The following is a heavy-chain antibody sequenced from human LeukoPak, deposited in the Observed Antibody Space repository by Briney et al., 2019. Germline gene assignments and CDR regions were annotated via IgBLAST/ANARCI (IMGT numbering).Heavy chain of an antibody. Sequence: GGSLRLSCAASGFTFSSYSMNWVRQAPGKGLEWVSSISSSSSYIYYADSVKGRFTISRDNAKNSLYLQMNSLRAEDTAVYYCARDGGSAIPFDYWGQGTLVTVSS. V-gene: IGHV3-21*01. CDR3: ARDGGSAIPFDY. CDR2: ISSSSSYI. J-gene: IGHJ4*02. CDR1: GFTFSSYS.